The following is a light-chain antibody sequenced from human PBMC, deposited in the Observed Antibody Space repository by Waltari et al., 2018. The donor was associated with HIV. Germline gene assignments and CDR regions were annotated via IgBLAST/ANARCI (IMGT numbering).Light chain of an antibody. Sequence: SYDLTQPPSVSVSPGQTAAIPCSGRKLGDTYTSWYQRKAGQAPVLLIYQDVRRPSGISARFSGSSSGDTATLAIYGAQAGDEADYFCQAWASDTAVFGGGTTLTVL. J-gene: IGLJ2*01. CDR3: QAWASDTAV. V-gene: IGLV3-1*01. CDR1: KLGDTY. CDR2: QDV.